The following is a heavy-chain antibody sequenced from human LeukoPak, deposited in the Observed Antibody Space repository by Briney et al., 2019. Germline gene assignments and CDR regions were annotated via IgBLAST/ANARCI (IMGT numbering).Heavy chain of an antibody. J-gene: IGHJ4*02. V-gene: IGHV6-1*01. CDR1: GDSVSSNSAA. CDR3: ARGYSSGLYRSF. Sequence: SQTLSLTCAISGDSVSSNSAAWNWIRQSPSRGLEWLGRTYYRSKWYNDYAVSVKSRITINPDTSKNQFSLKLSSVTAADTAVYYCARGYSSGLYRSFWGQGTLVTVSS. CDR2: TYYRSKWYN. D-gene: IGHD3-22*01.